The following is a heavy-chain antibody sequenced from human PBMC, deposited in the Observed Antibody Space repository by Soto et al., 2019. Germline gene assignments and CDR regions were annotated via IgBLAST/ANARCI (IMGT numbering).Heavy chain of an antibody. J-gene: IGHJ4*02. V-gene: IGHV4-34*01. CDR1: GGSFSGYY. CDR2: INHSGST. D-gene: IGHD3-9*01. CDR3: ARVPYYDILTGSRTPVFDY. Sequence: SETLSLTCAVYGGSFSGYYWSWIRQPPGKGLEWIGEINHSGSTNYNPSLKSRVTISVDTSKNQFSLKLSSVTAADTAVYYCARVPYYDILTGSRTPVFDYWGQGTLVPVSS.